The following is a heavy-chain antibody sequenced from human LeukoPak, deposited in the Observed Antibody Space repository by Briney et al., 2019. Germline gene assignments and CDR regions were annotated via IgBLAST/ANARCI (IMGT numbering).Heavy chain of an antibody. J-gene: IGHJ3*02. CDR2: IYYSGST. D-gene: IGHD1-26*01. Sequence: SETLSLTCTVSGGSISSSRYYWGWIRQPPGKGLEWIGSIYYSGSTYYNPSLKSRVTISVDTSSNQCSLKLSSVTAADTAMYYCARHAAGVGVFDTWGQGTMVTVSS. CDR1: GGSISSSRYY. V-gene: IGHV4-39*01. CDR3: ARHAAGVGVFDT.